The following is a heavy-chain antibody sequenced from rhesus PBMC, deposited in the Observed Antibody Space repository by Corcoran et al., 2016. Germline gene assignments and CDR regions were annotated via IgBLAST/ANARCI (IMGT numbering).Heavy chain of an antibody. V-gene: IGHV5-2*01. CDR3: VRGKTAGHFDF. CDR2: ISPDTSDT. CDR1: GYIFISYW. J-gene: IGHJ4*01. Sequence: EVQLVQSGAEVKRPGESLRISGQTSGYIFISYWIGWVVHMPGKGPEWIGIISPDTSDTYYSPSFQAQVTILVDKSINTAYLQWSTLKASDSATYYCVRGKTAGHFDFWGQGVPVTVSS. D-gene: IGHD1-1*01.